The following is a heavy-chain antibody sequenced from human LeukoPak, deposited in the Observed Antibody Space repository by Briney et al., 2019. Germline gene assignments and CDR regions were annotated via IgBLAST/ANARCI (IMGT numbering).Heavy chain of an antibody. D-gene: IGHD6-13*01. CDR1: GGTVSSYA. CDR2: LIPIFGTA. V-gene: IGHV1-69*01. CDR3: ASSYSSSWYFDY. Sequence: SVKVSCKASGGTVSSYAISWVRQAPGQGLEWMGGLIPIFGTANYAQKFQGRVTITADESTSTAYMELSSLRSEDTAVYYCASSYSSSWYFDYWGQATLVTVSS. J-gene: IGHJ4*02.